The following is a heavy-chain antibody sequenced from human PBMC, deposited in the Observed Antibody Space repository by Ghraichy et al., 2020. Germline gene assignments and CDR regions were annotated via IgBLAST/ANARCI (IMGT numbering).Heavy chain of an antibody. J-gene: IGHJ4*02. V-gene: IGHV3-66*01. CDR3: ARGTTVTRVGDF. Sequence: GESLNISCAASGFTVSSNYMSWVRQAPGKGLEWVSIIYSGFTTYYSVSVKGRFTISRDNSKNTLSLQMNSLRAEDTAVYYCARGTTVTRVGDFWGQGTLVTVSS. D-gene: IGHD4-17*01. CDR1: GFTVSSNY. CDR2: IYSGFTT.